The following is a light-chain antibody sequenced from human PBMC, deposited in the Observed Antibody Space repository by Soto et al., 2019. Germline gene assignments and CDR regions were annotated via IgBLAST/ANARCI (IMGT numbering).Light chain of an antibody. CDR1: SGHSSYA. Sequence: QSVLTKSPSASASLGASVKLTCTLSSGHSSYAIAWHQQQPEKGPRYLMKLNSDGRHSKGDGIPDRFSGSSSGTERYLTISSLQSEDEADYYCQTWGSGIQVFGGGTKLTVL. CDR3: QTWGSGIQV. J-gene: IGLJ2*01. CDR2: LNSDGRH. V-gene: IGLV4-69*01.